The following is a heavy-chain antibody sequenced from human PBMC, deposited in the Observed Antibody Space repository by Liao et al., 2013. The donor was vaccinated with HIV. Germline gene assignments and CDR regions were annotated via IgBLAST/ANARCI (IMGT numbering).Heavy chain of an antibody. CDR3: ARDPNFWSGPGY. CDR2: VHASGST. CDR1: GGSISSYY. D-gene: IGHD3-3*01. V-gene: IGHV4-4*07. J-gene: IGHJ4*02. Sequence: QVQLQESGPGLVKPSETLSLTCTVSGGSISSYYWNWVRQSAGKGLEWIGRVHASGSTNYNPSLKSRVTISIDTSKNQFSLKLSSVTAADTAVYYCARDPNFWSGPGYWGQGTLVTVSS.